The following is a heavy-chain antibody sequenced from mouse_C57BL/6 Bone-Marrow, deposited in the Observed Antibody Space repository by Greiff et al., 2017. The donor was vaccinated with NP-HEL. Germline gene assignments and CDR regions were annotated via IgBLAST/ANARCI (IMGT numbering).Heavy chain of an antibody. CDR2: INPNNGGT. CDR1: GYTFTDYN. V-gene: IGHV1-22*01. CDR3: ARSRGSLYYYAMDY. Sequence: EVQLQQSGPELVKPGASVKMSCKASGYTFTDYNMHWVKQSHGKSLEWIGYINPNNGGTSYNQKFKGKATLTVNKSSSTAYMELRSLTSEDSAVYYCARSRGSLYYYAMDYWGQGTSVTVSS. D-gene: IGHD6-2*01. J-gene: IGHJ4*01.